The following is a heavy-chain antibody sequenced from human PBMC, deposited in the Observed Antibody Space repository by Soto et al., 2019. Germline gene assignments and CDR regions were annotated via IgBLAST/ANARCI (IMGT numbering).Heavy chain of an antibody. D-gene: IGHD3-10*01. CDR1: GDSVNSGSYY. CDR3: ARDLSS. Sequence: QVQLQESGPGLVKPSDTLFLTCTVSGDSVNSGSYYWHWIRQSPGKGLEWIGYIYNMVSVNYHPSLRSRVTISVDTSKNNGSLKLRAVTAADTAIYYCARDLSSWGQGTRVTVSS. J-gene: IGHJ4*02. V-gene: IGHV4-61*03. CDR2: IYNMVSV.